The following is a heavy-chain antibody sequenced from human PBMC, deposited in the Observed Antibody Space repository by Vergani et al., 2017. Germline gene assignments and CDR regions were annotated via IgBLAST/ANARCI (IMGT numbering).Heavy chain of an antibody. CDR3: ARILGGAILGQLVWFDP. D-gene: IGHD6-6*01. CDR2: IFSTDEK. J-gene: IGHJ5*02. CDR1: GFSLSTSGVG. Sequence: QITLKESGPTLVKPTQTLTLTCTFSGFSLSTSGVGVGWIRQPPGKALEWLALIFSTDEKSYSTSLKSRLTISKDTSKIQVVLTMTDMDPVDTATYYCARILGGAILGQLVWFDPWGQGTLVTVSS. V-gene: IGHV2-26*01.